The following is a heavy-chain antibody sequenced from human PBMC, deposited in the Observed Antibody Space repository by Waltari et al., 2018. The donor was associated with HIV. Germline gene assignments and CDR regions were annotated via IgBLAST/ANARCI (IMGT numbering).Heavy chain of an antibody. J-gene: IGHJ4*02. Sequence: HLIQSTSELKRPGASVTISCKVSGYPLSALSMQWVRQGRGQRLEWMGGFDPKNGKPVYSQRFWGRVSLAEDTSEDTAFLELNRLTSDDTAVYYCVTLYNESPLYSDFWGQGTLVTV. CDR3: VTLYNESPLYSDF. D-gene: IGHD3-10*01. CDR2: FDPKNGKP. CDR1: GYPLSALS. V-gene: IGHV1-24*01.